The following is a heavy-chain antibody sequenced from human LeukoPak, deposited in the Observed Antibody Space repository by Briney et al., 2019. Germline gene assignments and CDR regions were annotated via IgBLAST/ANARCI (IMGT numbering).Heavy chain of an antibody. Sequence: SVKVSCKASGGTFSSYAISWVRQAPGQGLEWMGGIIPIFGTANHAQKFQGRVTITADEPTSTAYMELSSLRSEDTAVYYCARDLEAGGSYFDYWGQGTLVTVSS. D-gene: IGHD1-26*01. V-gene: IGHV1-69*13. CDR3: ARDLEAGGSYFDY. J-gene: IGHJ4*02. CDR1: GGTFSSYA. CDR2: IIPIFGTA.